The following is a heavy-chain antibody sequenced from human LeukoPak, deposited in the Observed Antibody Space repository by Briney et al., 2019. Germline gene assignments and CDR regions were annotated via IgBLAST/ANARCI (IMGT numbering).Heavy chain of an antibody. CDR1: GYTFTSYD. J-gene: IGHJ5*02. V-gene: IGHV1-69*04. Sequence: ASVKVSCKASGYTFTSYDINWVRQATGQGLEWMGRIIPILGIANYAQKFQGRVTITADKSTSTAYMELSSLRSEDTAVYYCATSAGIAVAGTWNWFDPWGQGTLVTVSS. D-gene: IGHD6-19*01. CDR3: ATSAGIAVAGTWNWFDP. CDR2: IIPILGIA.